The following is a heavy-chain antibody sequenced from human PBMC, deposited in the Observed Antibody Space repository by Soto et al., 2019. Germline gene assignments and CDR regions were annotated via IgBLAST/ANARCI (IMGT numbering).Heavy chain of an antibody. J-gene: IGHJ3*02. CDR3: AKDQAATGTGGAFDI. Sequence: EVQLLESGGGLVQPGGSLRLSCAASGFTFSTYAMSWVRQAPGKGLEWVSAISGSGGSTHYADSVKGRFTISRDNSKNTLYLQMNSLRAEDTAVYYCAKDQAATGTGGAFDIWGQGTIVTVSS. CDR1: GFTFSTYA. V-gene: IGHV3-23*01. CDR2: ISGSGGST. D-gene: IGHD6-13*01.